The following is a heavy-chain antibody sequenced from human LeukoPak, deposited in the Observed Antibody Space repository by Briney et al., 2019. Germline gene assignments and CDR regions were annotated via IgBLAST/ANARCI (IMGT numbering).Heavy chain of an antibody. V-gene: IGHV4-39*01. D-gene: IGHD1-1*01. CDR1: GASISTSTYY. CDR2: IHYSGTT. J-gene: IGHJ4*02. CDR3: AMETILAGGLELDY. Sequence: SETLSLTCTVSGASISTSTYYWGWLRQPPGQGLEWIGSIHYSGTTYYNPSLQSRVTISVDTSKNQFSLRLSSVTASDTAVYFCAMETILAGGLELDYWGQGNLVTVSS.